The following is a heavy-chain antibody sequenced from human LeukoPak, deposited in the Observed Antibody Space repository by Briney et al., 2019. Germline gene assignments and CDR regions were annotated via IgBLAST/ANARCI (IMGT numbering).Heavy chain of an antibody. Sequence: SGGSLRLSCAASGFIFDDCGMSWVRQAPGKGLEWVSGINWKGDTTGYADSVKGRFTISRDNAKNSLYLEMNSLRAEDTALYYCARDMGIRGSQFLLIYWGQGTLVTVSS. J-gene: IGHJ4*02. CDR2: INWKGDTT. CDR3: ARDMGIRGSQFLLIY. CDR1: GFIFDDCG. V-gene: IGHV3-20*04. D-gene: IGHD3-16*01.